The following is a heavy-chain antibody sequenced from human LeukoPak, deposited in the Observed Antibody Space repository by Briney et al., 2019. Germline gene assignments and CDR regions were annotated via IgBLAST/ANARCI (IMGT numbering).Heavy chain of an antibody. J-gene: IGHJ4*02. Sequence: GGSLRLSCAASGFTFSDYYMSWIRQAPGKGLEWVSYISSSGSTIYYADSVEGRFTISRDNAKNSLYLQMNSLRAEDTAVYYCAREPRVLLCQDYWGQGTLVTVSS. CDR2: ISSSGSTI. CDR3: AREPRVLLCQDY. V-gene: IGHV3-11*01. CDR1: GFTFSDYY. D-gene: IGHD3-10*01.